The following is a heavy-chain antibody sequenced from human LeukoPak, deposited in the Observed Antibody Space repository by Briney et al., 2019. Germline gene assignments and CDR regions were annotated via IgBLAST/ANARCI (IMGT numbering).Heavy chain of an antibody. Sequence: ASVKVSCKTSGSTFSSFAINWVRQAPGQGLEWMGRIIPILGIANYAQRFQGRVTITADTSTSTVYMELSSLTSEDTAVYYCARDWGELVGATYMLNFWGQGTLVPVSS. V-gene: IGHV1-69*04. CDR1: GSTFSSFA. J-gene: IGHJ4*02. CDR2: IIPILGIA. D-gene: IGHD1-26*01. CDR3: ARDWGELVGATYMLNF.